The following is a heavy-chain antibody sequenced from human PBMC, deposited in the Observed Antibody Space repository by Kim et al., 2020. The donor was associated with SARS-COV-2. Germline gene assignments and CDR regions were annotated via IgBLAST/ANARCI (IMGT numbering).Heavy chain of an antibody. CDR2: WYN. V-gene: IGHV6-1*01. CDR3: ARGSSAFDY. Sequence: WYNDYAVSVKSRIIINPATSRNQFSLQLNSVTPEDTAVYYCARGSSAFDYWGQGTLVTVSS. J-gene: IGHJ4*02. D-gene: IGHD6-6*01.